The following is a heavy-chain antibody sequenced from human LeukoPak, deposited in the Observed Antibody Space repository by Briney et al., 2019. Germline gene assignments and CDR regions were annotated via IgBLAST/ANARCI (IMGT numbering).Heavy chain of an antibody. Sequence: GGSLRLSCAASGFTFSSYSMNWVRQAPGKGLEWVSSISSSKTDIYYADSVRGRFTISRDNVKNSLYLQMNSLRAEDTAVYYCVREVRSISVWCSGGSCYYFDYWGQGTLLTVSS. D-gene: IGHD2-15*01. CDR3: VREVRSISVWCSGGSCYYFDY. CDR2: ISSSKTDI. J-gene: IGHJ4*02. V-gene: IGHV3-21*01. CDR1: GFTFSSYS.